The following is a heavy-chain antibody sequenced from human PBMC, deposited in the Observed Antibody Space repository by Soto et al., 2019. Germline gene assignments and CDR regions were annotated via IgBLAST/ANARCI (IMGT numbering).Heavy chain of an antibody. CDR2: INSDGSST. V-gene: IGHV3-74*01. J-gene: IGHJ6*02. Sequence: GGSLRLSCAASGFTFSSYWMHWVRQAPGKGLVWVSRINSDGSSTSYADPVKGRFTISRDNAKNTLYLQMNSLRAEDTAVYYCARGGVDTAMVGNVWGQGTTVTVSS. CDR1: GFTFSSYW. D-gene: IGHD5-18*01. CDR3: ARGGVDTAMVGNV.